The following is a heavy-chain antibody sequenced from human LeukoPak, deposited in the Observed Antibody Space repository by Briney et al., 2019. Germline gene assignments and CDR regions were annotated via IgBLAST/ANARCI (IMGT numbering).Heavy chain of an antibody. CDR2: INSDGTYA. J-gene: IGHJ5*02. Sequence: QSGGSLRLSCAASGFTFSSFWMHWVRQAPGKGLVWVARINSDGTYATYADSVKGRFTISRDNAKNMLYLQMNSQRDEDTAVYYCARDFSGWYYNWFDPWGQGTLVTVSS. D-gene: IGHD6-19*01. CDR1: GFTFSSFW. CDR3: ARDFSGWYYNWFDP. V-gene: IGHV3-74*01.